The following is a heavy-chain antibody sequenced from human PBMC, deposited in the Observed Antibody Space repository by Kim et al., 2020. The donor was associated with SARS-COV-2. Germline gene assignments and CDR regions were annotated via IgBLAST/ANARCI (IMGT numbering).Heavy chain of an antibody. J-gene: IGHJ4*02. CDR3: AKDGGYCSSTSCYWWIVGGHGVANYFDY. CDR2: ISYDGSNK. Sequence: GGSLRLSCAASGFTFSSYGMHWVRQAPGKGLEWVAVISYDGSNKYYADSVKGRFTISRDNSKNTLYLQMNSLRAEDTAVYYCAKDGGYCSSTSCYWWIVGGHGVANYFDYWGQGTLVTVSS. D-gene: IGHD2-2*01. CDR1: GFTFSSYG. V-gene: IGHV3-30*18.